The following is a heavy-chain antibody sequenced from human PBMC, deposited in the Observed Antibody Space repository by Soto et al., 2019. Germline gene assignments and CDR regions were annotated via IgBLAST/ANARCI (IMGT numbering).Heavy chain of an antibody. CDR3: ASVTFGGVVLAH. CDR2: IYFNGNT. V-gene: IGHV4-59*01. CDR1: AASFSKYY. J-gene: IGHJ4*02. D-gene: IGHD3-16*01. Sequence: SETLSLTCTVSAASFSKYYWSWIRQPPGKGLEWIGYIYFNGNTNYNPSLKRRVTISIDTSKKQISLNLTSVTDADTAVYYCASVTFGGVVLAHWGQGALVTVSS.